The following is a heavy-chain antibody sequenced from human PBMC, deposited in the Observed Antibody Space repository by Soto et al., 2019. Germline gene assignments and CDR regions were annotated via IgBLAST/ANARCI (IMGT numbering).Heavy chain of an antibody. J-gene: IGHJ5*02. V-gene: IGHV3-15*07. D-gene: IGHD6-6*01. CDR2: IKSKTDGGTT. CDR1: GFTFSNAW. Sequence: GGSLRLSCAASGFTFSNAWMNWVRQAPGKGLEWVGRIKSKTDGGTTDYAAPVKGRFTISRDDSKNTLYLQMNSLKTEDTAVYYCTTDPEYSSSSLIGSKSTDWFDPWGQGTLVTVSS. CDR3: TTDPEYSSSSLIGSKSTDWFDP.